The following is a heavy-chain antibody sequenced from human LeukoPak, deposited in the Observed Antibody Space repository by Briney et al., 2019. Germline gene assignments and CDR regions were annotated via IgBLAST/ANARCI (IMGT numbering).Heavy chain of an antibody. V-gene: IGHV3-30-3*01. CDR3: ARAGPNDHRFDY. J-gene: IGHJ4*02. Sequence: GRSLRLSCAASGFTITSYAMHWVRQAPGKGLEWVAVISYHGSSQYYADSVKGRFTISRDTLKNTLYLQMFSLRPEDTATYYCARAGPNDHRFDYWGQGTLVAVSS. D-gene: IGHD1-1*01. CDR1: GFTITSYA. CDR2: ISYHGSSQ.